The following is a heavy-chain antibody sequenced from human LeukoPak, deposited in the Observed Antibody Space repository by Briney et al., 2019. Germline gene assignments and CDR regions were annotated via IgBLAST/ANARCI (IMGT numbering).Heavy chain of an antibody. V-gene: IGHV3-7*01. CDR3: ARGRGAH. CDR1: GFTFSSSW. J-gene: IGHJ4*02. CDR2: INQDGSEK. Sequence: GGSLGLSCAASGFTFSSSWMSWVRQAPGKGLEWVANINQDGSEKYYVDSVKGRFTISRDNAKNSLYVHMNSLRAEDTAVYYCARGRGAHWGQGTLVTVSS.